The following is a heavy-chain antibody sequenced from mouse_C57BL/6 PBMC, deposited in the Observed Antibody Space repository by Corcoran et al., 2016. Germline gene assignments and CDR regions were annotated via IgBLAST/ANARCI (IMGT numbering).Heavy chain of an antibody. CDR1: GYTFTTYG. Sequence: QIQLVQSGPELKKPGETVKISCKASGYTFTTYGMSWVKQAPGKGLKWMGWINTYSGVPTYADDFKGRFVFSLETSASTAYLQINNLKNEDTATYFCARHYGNWYFDVWGTGTTVTVSS. J-gene: IGHJ1*03. D-gene: IGHD2-1*01. CDR2: INTYSGVP. CDR3: ARHYGNWYFDV. V-gene: IGHV9-3*01.